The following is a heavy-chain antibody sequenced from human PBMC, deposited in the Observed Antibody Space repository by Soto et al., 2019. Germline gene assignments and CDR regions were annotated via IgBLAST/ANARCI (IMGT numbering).Heavy chain of an antibody. V-gene: IGHV3-30*03. D-gene: IGHD2-15*01. J-gene: IGHJ4*02. Sequence: QVQLVESGGGVVQPGRSLRLSCAASGFPFSSYGMHWVRQAPGKGLEWVAHISYDGSNNHYTDSVKGRFTISRDNSKNMLYLKMSSLRAEDTAVYYCAGGQYYFDYCGQGTRVSVSS. CDR1: GFPFSSYG. CDR3: AGGQYYFDY. CDR2: ISYDGSNN.